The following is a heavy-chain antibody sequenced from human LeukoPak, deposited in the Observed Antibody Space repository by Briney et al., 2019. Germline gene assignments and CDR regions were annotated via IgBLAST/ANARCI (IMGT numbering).Heavy chain of an antibody. J-gene: IGHJ4*02. V-gene: IGHV4-59*12. Sequence: SETLSLTCTVSGGSISSYYWSWIRQPPGKGLGWIGYIYYSGSTNYNPSLKSRVTISVDTSKNQFSLKLSSVTAADAAVYYCAREPNYYDSSGYNWGQGTLVTVSS. CDR1: GGSISSYY. D-gene: IGHD3-22*01. CDR3: AREPNYYDSSGYN. CDR2: IYYSGST.